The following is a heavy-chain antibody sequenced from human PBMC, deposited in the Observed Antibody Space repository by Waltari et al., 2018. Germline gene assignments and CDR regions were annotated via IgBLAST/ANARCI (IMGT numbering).Heavy chain of an antibody. J-gene: IGHJ4*02. CDR3: ARDMTTGFDY. V-gene: IGHV4-39*07. CDR1: GGSISSSSYY. CDR2: IYYSGST. Sequence: QLQLQESGPGLVKPSETLSLTCTVSGGSISSSSYYWGWIRQPPGKGLEWIGRIYYSGSTYYNPSLKSRVTISVDTSKHQFSLKLSSVTAADTAVYYCARDMTTGFDYWGQGTLVTVSS. D-gene: IGHD4-17*01.